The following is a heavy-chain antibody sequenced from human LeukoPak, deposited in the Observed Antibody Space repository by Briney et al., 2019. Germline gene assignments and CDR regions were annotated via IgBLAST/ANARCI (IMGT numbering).Heavy chain of an antibody. Sequence: GGTLRLSCAASGFTFSSYSMNWVRQAPGKGLEWVSSISSSSSYIYYADSVKGRFTISRDNAKNSLYLQMNSLRAEDTAVYYCAKGVRAVAGSLDYWGQGTLVTVSS. V-gene: IGHV3-21*04. CDR1: GFTFSSYS. CDR3: AKGVRAVAGSLDY. CDR2: ISSSSSYI. D-gene: IGHD6-19*01. J-gene: IGHJ4*02.